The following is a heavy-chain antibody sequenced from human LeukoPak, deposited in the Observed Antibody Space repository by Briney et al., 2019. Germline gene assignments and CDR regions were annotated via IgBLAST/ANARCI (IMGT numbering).Heavy chain of an antibody. CDR3: SRRGDGYGHFNF. CDR1: GGSISSSNW. J-gene: IGHJ4*02. V-gene: IGHV4-4*02. Sequence: SETLSLTCAVSGGSISSSNWWSWVRQPPGKGLEWIGAIYYSGTTTYNPSLESRVTISVDKSKNRFSLNLSSVTAADTADYYCSRRGDGYGHFNFWGQGTLVTVSS. CDR2: IYYSGTT. D-gene: IGHD5-24*01.